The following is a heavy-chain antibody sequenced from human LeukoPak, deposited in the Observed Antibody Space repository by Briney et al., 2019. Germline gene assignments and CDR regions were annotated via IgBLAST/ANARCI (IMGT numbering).Heavy chain of an antibody. CDR3: ARTAYTDEGMDV. J-gene: IGHJ6*03. D-gene: IGHD2-21*02. CDR2: INPDGSEK. V-gene: IGHV3-7*01. Sequence: GGSLRLSCAASGFRFIDYWMAWVRQAPGKGPEWVANINPDGSEKKYVESVKGRFTISRDNAKNSLYLQMNSLRVEETAVYYCARTAYTDEGMDVWGKGTTVTVSS. CDR1: GFRFIDYW.